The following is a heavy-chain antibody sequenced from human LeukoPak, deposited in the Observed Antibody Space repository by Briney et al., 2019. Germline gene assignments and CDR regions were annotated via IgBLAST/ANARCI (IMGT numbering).Heavy chain of an antibody. CDR2: ISYDGSNK. CDR3: AKDIEEWLVKGGGCFDY. CDR1: GFIFSNSA. Sequence: GGSLRLSCAASGFIFSNSAMHWVRQAPGKGLEWVAVISYDGSNKYYADSVKGRFTISRDNSKDTLYLQMNSLRAEDTAVYYCAKDIEEWLVKGGGCFDYWGQGTLVTVSS. V-gene: IGHV3-30*18. D-gene: IGHD6-19*01. J-gene: IGHJ4*02.